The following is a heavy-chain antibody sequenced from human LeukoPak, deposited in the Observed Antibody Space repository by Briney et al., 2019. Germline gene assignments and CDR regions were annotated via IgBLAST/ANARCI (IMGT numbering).Heavy chain of an antibody. D-gene: IGHD5-12*01. CDR2: ISWNSGSI. Sequence: GGSLRLSCAASGFTFDDYAMHWVRQAPGKGLEWVSGISWNSGSIGYADSVKGRFTISRDNAKNSLYLQMNSLRAEDTALYYRAKVRLPFYYYYGMDVWGQGTTVTVSS. V-gene: IGHV3-9*01. CDR3: AKVRLPFYYYYGMDV. J-gene: IGHJ6*02. CDR1: GFTFDDYA.